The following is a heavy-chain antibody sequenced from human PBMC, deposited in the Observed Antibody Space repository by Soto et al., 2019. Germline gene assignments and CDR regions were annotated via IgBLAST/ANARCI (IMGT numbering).Heavy chain of an antibody. V-gene: IGHV4-4*02. CDR2: IYHSGST. CDR3: VSGSATTYFDH. CDR1: GGSISSDNW. J-gene: IGHJ4*02. D-gene: IGHD3-10*01. Sequence: PSETLSLTCVGSGGSISSDNWLSWVRQPPREGLEWIGEIYHSGSTNYNPSLESRVTISVDESKNQCSLNLSSGTAADTAVDYCVSGSATTYFDHWGQGTLVTVS.